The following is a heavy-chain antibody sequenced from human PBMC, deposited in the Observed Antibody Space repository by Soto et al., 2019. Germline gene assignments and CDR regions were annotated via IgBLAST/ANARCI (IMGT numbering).Heavy chain of an antibody. D-gene: IGHD3-22*01. Sequence: SESLSLTCPVSGYSITTGYYGGWVRRPPGKGLELIGSVYHSGRTSYNPTLESRVTISVDTSKNPFSLRLSSVTAADTAVYYCARGVNYYDSSGFYPRDYWGQGILVTVS. J-gene: IGHJ4*02. CDR1: GYSITTGYY. V-gene: IGHV4-38-2*02. CDR2: VYHSGRT. CDR3: ARGVNYYDSSGFYPRDY.